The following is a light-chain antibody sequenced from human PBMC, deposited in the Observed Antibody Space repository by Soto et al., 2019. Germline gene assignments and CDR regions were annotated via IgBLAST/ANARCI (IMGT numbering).Light chain of an antibody. CDR3: VQALQSPPWT. V-gene: IGKV2-28*01. CDR2: LGS. CDR1: QSLLHSNGYNY. J-gene: IGKJ1*01. Sequence: DIVVTQSPLTLPVTPGETASISCRSSQSLLHSNGYNYLDWYLQKPEQSPQLLIYLGSNRASGVPDRFSGSGSGTDFTLKISRVEAEDVGVYYCVQALQSPPWTFGQGTKVEIK.